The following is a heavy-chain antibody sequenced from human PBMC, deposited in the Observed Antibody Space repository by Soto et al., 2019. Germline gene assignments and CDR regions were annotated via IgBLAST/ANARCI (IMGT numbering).Heavy chain of an antibody. CDR1: GFTFSSYA. D-gene: IGHD2-2*01. Sequence: GGSLRLSCAASGFTFSSYAMSWVRQAPGKGLEWVSAISGSGVSTYYADSVKGRFTISRDNSKNTLYLQMNSLRAEDTAVYYCAKGDVVVPAARYYYGMDVWGQGTTVTVSS. CDR2: ISGSGVST. J-gene: IGHJ6*02. V-gene: IGHV3-23*01. CDR3: AKGDVVVPAARYYYGMDV.